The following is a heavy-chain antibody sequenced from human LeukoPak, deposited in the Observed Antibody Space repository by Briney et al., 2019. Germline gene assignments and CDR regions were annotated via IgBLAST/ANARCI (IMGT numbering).Heavy chain of an antibody. CDR1: GFSLSTSGMG. J-gene: IGHJ3*02. D-gene: IGHD6-25*01. Sequence: SGPTLVKPTQTLTLTCTFSGFSLSTSGMGVGWIRQPPGKALEWLALIYWNDDKRYSPSLKSRLTITKDTSKNQVVLTMTNMDPVDTATYYCAQRLAPGAFDIWGQGTMVTVSS. V-gene: IGHV2-5*01. CDR2: IYWNDDK. CDR3: AQRLAPGAFDI.